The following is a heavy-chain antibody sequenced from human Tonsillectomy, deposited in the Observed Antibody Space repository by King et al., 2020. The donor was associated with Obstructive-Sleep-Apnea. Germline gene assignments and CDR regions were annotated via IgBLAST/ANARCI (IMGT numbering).Heavy chain of an antibody. J-gene: IGHJ4*02. CDR2: ISRSGDNT. D-gene: IGHD4-17*01. Sequence: VQLVESGGGLVQPGGSLRLSCAASGFTFSTYAMSWVRQAPGMGLEWGSAISRSGDNTYYAGSVKGRFTISRDNSKNTVYLQMNSLRAEDTAVYYCAKERYGDYSTDYWGQGTLVTVSS. CDR3: AKERYGDYSTDY. V-gene: IGHV3-23*04. CDR1: GFTFSTYA.